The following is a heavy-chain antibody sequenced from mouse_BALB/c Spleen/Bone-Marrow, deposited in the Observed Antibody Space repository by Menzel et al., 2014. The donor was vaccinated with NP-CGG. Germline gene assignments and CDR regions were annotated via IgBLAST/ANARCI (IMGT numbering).Heavy chain of an antibody. V-gene: IGHV14-3*02. D-gene: IGHD1-1*01. CDR2: IDPANGNT. CDR1: GFSIKDTY. CDR3: AMYYYGSSLFAY. J-gene: IGHJ3*01. Sequence: VQLQQPGAELVKPGASVKLSCTASGFSIKDTYMHWVKQRPEQGLEWIGRIDPANGNTKYDPKFQGKATITADTSSNTAYLQLSSLTSEDTAVYYCAMYYYGSSLFAYWGQGTLVTVSA.